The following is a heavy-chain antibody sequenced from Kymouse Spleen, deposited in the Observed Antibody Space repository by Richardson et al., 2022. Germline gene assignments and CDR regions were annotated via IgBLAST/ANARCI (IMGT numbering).Heavy chain of an antibody. CDR2: ISWDGGST. J-gene: IGHJ4*02. CDR3: AKGPYSGSYYFDY. Sequence: EVQLVESGGVVVQPGGSLRLSCAASGFTFDDYTMHWVRQAPGKGLEWVSLISWDGGSTYYADSVKGRFTISRDNSKNSLYLQMNSLRTEDTALYYCAKGPYSGSYYFDYWGQGTLVTVSS. V-gene: IGHV3-43*01. CDR1: GFTFDDYT. D-gene: IGHD1-26*01.